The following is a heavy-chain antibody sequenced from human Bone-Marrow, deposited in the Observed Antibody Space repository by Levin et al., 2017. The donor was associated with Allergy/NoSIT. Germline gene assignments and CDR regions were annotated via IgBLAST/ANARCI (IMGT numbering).Heavy chain of an antibody. CDR3: ARDAEYYDFWSGSDF. CDR1: GGSINNYY. D-gene: IGHD3-3*01. J-gene: IGHJ4*02. V-gene: IGHV4-4*07. Sequence: PSETLSLTCTVSGGSINNYYWSWVRQYAGKGLEWIRHIYSNGTTKDNPSLKRRLTMSVDTSKNQFSLKLTSVTAADTAIYYCARDAEYYDFWSGSDFWGQGIQVTVSS. CDR2: IYSNGTT.